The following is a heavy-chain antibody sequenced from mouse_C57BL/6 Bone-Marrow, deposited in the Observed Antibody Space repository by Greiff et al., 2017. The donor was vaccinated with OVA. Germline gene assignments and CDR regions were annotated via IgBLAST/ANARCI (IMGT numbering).Heavy chain of an antibody. J-gene: IGHJ3*01. CDR3: GGTMGLRRRGRDWFAY. V-gene: IGHV1-82*01. D-gene: IGHD2-4*01. Sequence: QVQLKESGPELVKPGASVKISCKASGYAFSSSWMNWVKQRPGKGLEWIGRIYPGDGDTNYNGKFKGKATLTADKSSSTAYMQLSSLTSEDSAVYCCGGTMGLRRRGRDWFAYWGQGTLVTVSA. CDR2: IYPGDGDT. CDR1: GYAFSSSW.